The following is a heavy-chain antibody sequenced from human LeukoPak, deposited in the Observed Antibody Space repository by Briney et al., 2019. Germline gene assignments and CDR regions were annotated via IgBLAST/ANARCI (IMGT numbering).Heavy chain of an antibody. D-gene: IGHD1-7*01. J-gene: IGHJ4*02. CDR2: ISSSSSYI. CDR3: ARAGLYNWNYEGTAYFDY. CDR1: GFTFSSYS. V-gene: IGHV3-21*04. Sequence: GGSLRLSCAASGFTFSSYSMNWVRQAPGKGLEWVSSISSSSSYIYYADSVKGRFTISRDNAKNSLYLQMNSLRAEDTALYYCARAGLYNWNYEGTAYFDYWGQGTLVTVSS.